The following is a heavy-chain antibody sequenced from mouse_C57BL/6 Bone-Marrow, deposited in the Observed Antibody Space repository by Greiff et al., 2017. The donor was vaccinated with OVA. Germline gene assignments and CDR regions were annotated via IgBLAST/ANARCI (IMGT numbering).Heavy chain of an antibody. V-gene: IGHV5-4*03. CDR2: ISDGGSYT. CDR1: GFTFSSYA. CDR3: ARGFCYGSSHYFDY. J-gene: IGHJ2*01. Sequence: EVMLVESGGGLVRPGGSLKLSCAASGFTFSSYAMSWVRQTPEKRLEWVATISDGGSYTYYPDNVKGRFTISRDNAKNNLYLQMSHLKSEDTAMYYCARGFCYGSSHYFDYWGQGTTLTVSS. D-gene: IGHD1-1*01.